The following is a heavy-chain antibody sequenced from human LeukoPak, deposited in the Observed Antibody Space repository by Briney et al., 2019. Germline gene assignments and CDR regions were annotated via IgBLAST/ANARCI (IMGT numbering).Heavy chain of an antibody. CDR1: GFTFNSYA. CDR2: IFGSGGSS. Sequence: GGSLRLSCAASGFTFNSYAMYWVRQAPGKGLEWVSGIFGSGGSSHYADSVKGRFTISRDNSKNTVYLQMNSLRPEDTAVYYCAKTTTGYSSGRYPGWPVDYWGQGTLVTVST. D-gene: IGHD6-19*01. J-gene: IGHJ4*02. V-gene: IGHV3-23*01. CDR3: AKTTTGYSSGRYPGWPVDY.